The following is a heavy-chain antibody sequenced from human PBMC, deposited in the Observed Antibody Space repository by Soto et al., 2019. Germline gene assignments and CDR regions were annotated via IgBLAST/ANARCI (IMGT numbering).Heavy chain of an antibody. D-gene: IGHD2-8*01. Sequence: GGSLRLSCVASGFTFSGNAMSWVRQAPGKGLEWVSSISGGGGTTFYADSVKGRFTNSRDNSKNTLYLQMNSLRAEDTAVYYCAKERGSGLYYWYKDVWGKGSTVTVSS. CDR1: GFTFSGNA. J-gene: IGHJ6*03. V-gene: IGHV3-23*01. CDR3: AKERGSGLYYWYKDV. CDR2: ISGGGGTT.